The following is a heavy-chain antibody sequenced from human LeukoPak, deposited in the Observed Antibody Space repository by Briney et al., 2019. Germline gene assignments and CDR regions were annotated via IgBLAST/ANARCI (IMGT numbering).Heavy chain of an antibody. V-gene: IGHV4-39*01. CDR3: ARQTGSGLFILP. CDR1: GVSMSSSNSY. D-gene: IGHD3/OR15-3a*01. CDR2: IYYSGNT. J-gene: IGHJ4*02. Sequence: SETLSLTCTVSGVSMSSSNSYWGWIRQPPGKGLEWIGSIYYSGNTYYNASLKSQVSISIDTSKNQFSLRLTSVTAAGTAVYYCARQTGSGLFILPGGQGTLVTVSS.